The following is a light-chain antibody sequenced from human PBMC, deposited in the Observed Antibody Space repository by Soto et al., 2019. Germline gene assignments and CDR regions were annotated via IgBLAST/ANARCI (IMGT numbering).Light chain of an antibody. Sequence: DIQMTQSPSTLSASVGDIVTITCRASQSISSWLAWYQQKPGKAPKLLIYDASSLESGVPSRFSGSGSGTEFTLTISRRQPDDFATYYCQQYNSYLWTFGQGTKVEIK. CDR1: QSISSW. CDR2: DAS. CDR3: QQYNSYLWT. J-gene: IGKJ1*01. V-gene: IGKV1-5*01.